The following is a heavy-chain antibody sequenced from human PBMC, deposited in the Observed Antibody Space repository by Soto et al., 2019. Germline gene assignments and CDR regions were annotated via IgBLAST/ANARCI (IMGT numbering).Heavy chain of an antibody. V-gene: IGHV3-23*01. Sequence: EVQLLESGGGLVQPGGSLRLSCAASGFTFSSYAMSWVRQAPGKGLEWVSAVSGSGGSTYYADSVKGRFTIYRDNAKNTLYLQMNLLRAEDTAVYYCAKGGIVVLPAANHYYYYYGMDVWGKGTTVTGSS. CDR1: GFTFSSYA. D-gene: IGHD2-2*01. CDR2: VSGSGGST. CDR3: AKGGIVVLPAANHYYYYYGMDV. J-gene: IGHJ6*04.